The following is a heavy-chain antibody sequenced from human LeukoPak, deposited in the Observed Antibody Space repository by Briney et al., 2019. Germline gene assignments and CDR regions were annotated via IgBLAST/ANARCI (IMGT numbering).Heavy chain of an antibody. Sequence: PGGSLRLSCAASGFTFSSYEMNWVRQAPGKGLEWVSYISSSGSTIYYADSVKGRFTISRDNAKNSLYLQMNSLRAEDTAVYYCAREMRFASTYYYGSGKNYWSQGTLVTVSS. D-gene: IGHD3-10*01. V-gene: IGHV3-48*03. CDR2: ISSSGSTI. J-gene: IGHJ4*02. CDR1: GFTFSSYE. CDR3: AREMRFASTYYYGSGKNY.